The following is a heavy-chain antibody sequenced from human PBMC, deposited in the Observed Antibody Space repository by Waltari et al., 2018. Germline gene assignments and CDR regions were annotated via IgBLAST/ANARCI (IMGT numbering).Heavy chain of an antibody. CDR3: ATWRENAFDV. CDR1: GYTFTVYF. Sequence: QVQLVQSGAEMKKRGASVKVSCEASGYTFTVYFIHWVRQAPGQGLEWMGRINPNSGGTNYAQKFQGRVTLTRDKSINTAYMDLSRLTSDDTGMYYCATWRENAFDVWGQGTMVTVST. J-gene: IGHJ3*01. D-gene: IGHD1-1*01. V-gene: IGHV1-2*05. CDR2: INPNSGGT.